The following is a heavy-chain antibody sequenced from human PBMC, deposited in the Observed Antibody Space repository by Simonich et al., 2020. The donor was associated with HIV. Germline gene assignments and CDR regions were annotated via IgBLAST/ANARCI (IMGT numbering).Heavy chain of an antibody. D-gene: IGHD2-15*01. CDR2: VDPEDGEA. Sequence: VQLVQSGAEVKKPGATVKISCKVSGYTFTDYYIPWVQQAPGKGLEWMGLVDPEDGEALFAEKFQDRVTITADTSTDTAYMELSGLRSEDTAVYYCATPSLAATAFDYWGQGTLVTVSS. CDR3: ATPSLAATAFDY. J-gene: IGHJ4*02. V-gene: IGHV1-69-2*01. CDR1: GYTFTDYY.